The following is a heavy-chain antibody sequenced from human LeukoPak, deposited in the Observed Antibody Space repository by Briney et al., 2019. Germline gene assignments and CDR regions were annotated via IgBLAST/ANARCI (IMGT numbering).Heavy chain of an antibody. D-gene: IGHD6-19*01. J-gene: IGHJ4*02. Sequence: GGSLRLSCAASGFTFSSYAMNWVRQAPGKGLEWVSTISGDGGSTHYADSVKGRFTISRANSKNRLFLQMNSLRAEDTAVYYCAKSGSRDWDYFEYWGQGTLVTASS. CDR1: GFTFSSYA. CDR2: ISGDGGST. V-gene: IGHV3-23*01. CDR3: AKSGSRDWDYFEY.